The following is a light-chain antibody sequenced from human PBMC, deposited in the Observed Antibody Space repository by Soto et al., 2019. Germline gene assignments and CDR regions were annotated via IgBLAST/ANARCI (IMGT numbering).Light chain of an antibody. CDR3: SSYAGNDNLV. CDR2: EVN. CDR1: SSDVGRFNY. J-gene: IGLJ2*01. Sequence: QSVLTQPSSAAGSPGQSVTISCTGTSSDVGRFNYVSWYQQHPGKAPKLMIYEVNKRPSGVPDRFSGSKSGNTASLTVSGLQAEDEADYYCSSYAGNDNLVFGGGTKLTVL. V-gene: IGLV2-8*01.